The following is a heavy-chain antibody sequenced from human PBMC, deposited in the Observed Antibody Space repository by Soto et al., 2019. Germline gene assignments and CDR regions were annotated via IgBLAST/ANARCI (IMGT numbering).Heavy chain of an antibody. CDR2: IYYSGST. J-gene: IGHJ2*01. CDR3: ARDRGWGGYWYFDL. CDR1: GGSISSGGYY. D-gene: IGHD7-27*01. Sequence: QVQLQESGPGLVKPSQTLSLTCTVSGGSISSGGYYWSWIRQHPGNGLEWIGHIYYSGSTYYNPSLKSRVTISVDTSKNQFSLKLSSVTAADTAVYYCARDRGWGGYWYFDLWGRGTLVTVSS. V-gene: IGHV4-31*03.